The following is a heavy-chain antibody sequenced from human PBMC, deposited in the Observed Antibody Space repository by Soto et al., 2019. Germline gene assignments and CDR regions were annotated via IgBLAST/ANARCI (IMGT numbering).Heavy chain of an antibody. Sequence: SETLSLTCTVSGGSISSSSYYWGWIRQPPGKGLEWIGSIYYSGSTYYNPSLKSRVTISVDTSKNQFSLKLSSVTAADTAVYYCARGHSIQREFISGTLDYWGQGTLVTVSS. V-gene: IGHV4-39*01. CDR2: IYYSGST. CDR1: GGSISSSSYY. CDR3: ARGHSIQREFISGTLDY. D-gene: IGHD3-10*01. J-gene: IGHJ4*02.